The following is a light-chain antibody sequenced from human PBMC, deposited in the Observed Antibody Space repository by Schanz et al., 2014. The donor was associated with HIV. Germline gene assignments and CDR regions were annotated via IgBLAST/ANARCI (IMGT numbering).Light chain of an antibody. V-gene: IGKV2-29*02. Sequence: DIVMTQSPLSLPVTPGEPASISCRSSQSLLHSDGKAYLSWYLQKPGQSPQLLIYEVSSRFSGVPDRFSGSGSGTDFTLTITNLQAEDVAVYFCQQYSLSHTHTFGQGTKLEIK. J-gene: IGKJ2*01. CDR2: EVS. CDR1: QSLLHSDGKAY. CDR3: QQYSLSHTHT.